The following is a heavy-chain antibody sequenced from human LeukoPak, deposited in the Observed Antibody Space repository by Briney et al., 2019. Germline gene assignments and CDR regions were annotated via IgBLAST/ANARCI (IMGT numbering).Heavy chain of an antibody. D-gene: IGHD3-22*01. Sequence: GGSLRLSCAASGFTFSSYWMSWVRQAPGKGLEWVANIKQDGSEKYYVDSVKGRFTISRDNAKNSLYLQMNSLRAEDTAVYYCATIVVVSTTLPDYWGQGTLVTVSS. CDR3: ATIVVVSTTLPDY. V-gene: IGHV3-7*01. CDR1: GFTFSSYW. J-gene: IGHJ4*02. CDR2: IKQDGSEK.